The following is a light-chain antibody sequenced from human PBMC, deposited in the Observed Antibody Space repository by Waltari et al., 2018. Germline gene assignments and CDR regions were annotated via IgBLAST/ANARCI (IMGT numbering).Light chain of an antibody. CDR1: SNDVGSYNH. CDR3: CSYAGTYTVL. V-gene: IGLV2-11*01. J-gene: IGLJ2*01. CDR2: VVF. Sequence: QSALTQPRSVSGSPGQSVTFSCTGTSNDVGSYNHVSWYPQSPGQAPKLLIYVVFNRPSGVPDRFSGSKSGNTASLAISGLQAADEADYYCCSYAGTYTVLFGGGTKLTVL.